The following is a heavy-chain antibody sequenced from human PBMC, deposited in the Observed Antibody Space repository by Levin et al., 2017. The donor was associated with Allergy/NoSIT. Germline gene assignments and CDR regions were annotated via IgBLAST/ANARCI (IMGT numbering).Heavy chain of an antibody. V-gene: IGHV2-70*01. Sequence: SGPTLVKAQETLTLTCTFSGFSLSTSGMCVSWIRQPPGKALEWLGLIDWYDDKSYNTSLRPRLTISKDTSSNQVVLTMTNMDPVDTATYYCARNSSYDYSGRNSGRAWVDPWGQGTLVTVSS. CDR3: ARNSSYDYSGRNSGRAWVDP. CDR2: IDWYDDK. CDR1: GFSLSTSGMC. J-gene: IGHJ5*02. D-gene: IGHD5-12*01.